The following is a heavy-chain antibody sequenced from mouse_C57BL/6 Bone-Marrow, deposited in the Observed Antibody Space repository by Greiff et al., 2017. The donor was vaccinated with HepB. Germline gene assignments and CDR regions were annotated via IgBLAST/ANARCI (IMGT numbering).Heavy chain of an antibody. Sequence: VQLQQSGPELVKPGASVKISCKASGYAFSSSWMNWVKQRPGKGLEWIGRIYPGDGDTNYNGKFKGKATLTADKSSSTAYMQLSSLTSEDSAVYFCARGLYGSSCFDYWGQGTTLTVSS. CDR3: ARGLYGSSCFDY. V-gene: IGHV1-82*01. CDR2: IYPGDGDT. CDR1: GYAFSSSW. D-gene: IGHD1-1*01. J-gene: IGHJ2*01.